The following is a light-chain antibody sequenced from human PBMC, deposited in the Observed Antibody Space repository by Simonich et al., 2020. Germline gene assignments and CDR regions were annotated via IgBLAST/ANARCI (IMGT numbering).Light chain of an antibody. Sequence: QSALTQPASVSGSPGQSITISCTGTNSDVGGFNYVSWYQQHPGKAPKLMIYDVSNRPAGFSTRFSGSKSGNTASLTISGLQAEDEADYYCSSYTSSTWVVFGGGTKLTVL. CDR3: SSYTSSTWVV. J-gene: IGLJ3*02. V-gene: IGLV2-14*03. CDR1: NSDVGGFNY. CDR2: DVS.